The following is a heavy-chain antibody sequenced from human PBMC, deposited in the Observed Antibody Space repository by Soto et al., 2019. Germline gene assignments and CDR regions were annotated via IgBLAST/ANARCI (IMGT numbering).Heavy chain of an antibody. D-gene: IGHD4-4*01. Sequence: EVQLLESGGGLVQPGGSLRLSCAASRFTFSSYAMNWVRQAPGKGLEWVSTISGSGGSTYYADSVKGRFTISRDNSKNTLYLQMNSLRAEDTAVYYCAKDATPVTMYADYWGQGTLVTVSS. CDR3: AKDATPVTMYADY. J-gene: IGHJ4*02. V-gene: IGHV3-23*01. CDR2: ISGSGGST. CDR1: RFTFSSYA.